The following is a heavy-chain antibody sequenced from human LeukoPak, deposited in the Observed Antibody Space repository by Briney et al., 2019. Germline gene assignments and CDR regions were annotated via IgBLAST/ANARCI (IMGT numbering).Heavy chain of an antibody. CDR3: ARGLRREQQLLRAFDY. Sequence: ASVKVSCKASVYTFTNYDINWVPQASGQGREWRGGMNTNSGNTGSAQKFQGRVTMTSNTSISTAYMELSSLRSEDTAVYYCARGLRREQQLLRAFDYWGQGTPVTVSS. V-gene: IGHV1-8*01. D-gene: IGHD6-13*01. CDR2: MNTNSGNT. J-gene: IGHJ4*02. CDR1: VYTFTNYD.